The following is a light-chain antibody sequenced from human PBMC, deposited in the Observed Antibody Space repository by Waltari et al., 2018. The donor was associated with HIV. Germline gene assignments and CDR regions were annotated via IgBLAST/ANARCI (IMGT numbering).Light chain of an antibody. CDR2: DAN. CDR3: CSYADNYTWV. V-gene: IGLV2-11*01. J-gene: IGLJ3*02. CDR1: SSDVGGYNY. Sequence: QSALTQPRSMSGSPGQSVTISCTGTSSDVGGYNYVSWYQQHPGKAPKLMIFDANKRPSGVPDRFSGSKSGNTASLTISGLQAEDEADYYCCSYADNYTWVFGGGTKLTVL.